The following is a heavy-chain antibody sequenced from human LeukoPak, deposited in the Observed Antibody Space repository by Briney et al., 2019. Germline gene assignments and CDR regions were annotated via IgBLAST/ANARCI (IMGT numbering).Heavy chain of an antibody. CDR2: INHSGST. D-gene: IGHD2-2*01. CDR1: GGSFSGYY. CDR3: AGYIVVVPAANGDFGY. J-gene: IGHJ4*02. Sequence: SETLSLTCAVYGGSFSGYYWSWIRQPPGKGLEWIGEINHSGSTNYNPSLRSRVTISVDTSKNQFSLKLSSVTAADTAVYYCAGYIVVVPAANGDFGYWGQGTLVTVSS. V-gene: IGHV4-34*01.